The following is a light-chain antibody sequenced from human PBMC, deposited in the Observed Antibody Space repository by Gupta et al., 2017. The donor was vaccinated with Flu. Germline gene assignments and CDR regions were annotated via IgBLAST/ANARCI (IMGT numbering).Light chain of an antibody. CDR2: GAS. CDR3: QQNCSSPPRT. V-gene: IGKV3-20*01. Sequence: TLSLSPGERATLACRARQSVRRSYLAWYKQKPGQAPRLLIYGASSRDTGIPDRFSGSGYGKDLTLTISRREPEDFAGYYCQQNCSSPPRTFGQGTKVEIK. CDR1: QSVRRSY. J-gene: IGKJ1*01.